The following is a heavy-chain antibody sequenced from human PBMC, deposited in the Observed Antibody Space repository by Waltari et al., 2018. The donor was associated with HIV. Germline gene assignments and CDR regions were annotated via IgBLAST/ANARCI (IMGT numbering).Heavy chain of an antibody. Sequence: QVQLQESGPGLVKPSETLSLTCAVSGYSISSGYYWGWIRQPPGKGLEWIGSIYHSGSTYYTPSLKSRVTISVDTSKNQFSLKLSSVTAADTAVYYCARSRGPHSTYYYDSSGYYPFDYWGQGTLVTVSS. V-gene: IGHV4-38-2*01. CDR1: GYSISSGYY. CDR3: ARSRGPHSTYYYDSSGYYPFDY. J-gene: IGHJ4*02. D-gene: IGHD3-22*01. CDR2: IYHSGST.